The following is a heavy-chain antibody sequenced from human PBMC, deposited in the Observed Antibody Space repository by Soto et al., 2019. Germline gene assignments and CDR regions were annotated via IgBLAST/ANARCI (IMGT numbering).Heavy chain of an antibody. V-gene: IGHV4-59*01. Sequence: SETLSLTCTFSGRSISSYYWSWIRQPPGKGLEWIGYIYYSGSTNYNPSLKSRVTISVDTSKNQFSLKLSSVTAADTAVYYCARETSSSWYGWDYYYGMDVWGQGTTVTVSS. CDR2: IYYSGST. D-gene: IGHD6-13*01. J-gene: IGHJ6*02. CDR1: GRSISSYY. CDR3: ARETSSSWYGWDYYYGMDV.